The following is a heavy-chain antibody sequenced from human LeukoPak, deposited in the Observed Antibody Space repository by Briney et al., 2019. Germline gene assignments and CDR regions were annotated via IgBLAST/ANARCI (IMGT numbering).Heavy chain of an antibody. CDR1: GGSISSYY. CDR3: ARGTYSGSSYYYYIHV. V-gene: IGHV4-39*01. D-gene: IGHD6-19*01. Sequence: SETLSLTCTVSGGSISSYYWSWIRQPPGKGLEWIGSIYYSGSTYYNPSLKSRVTISVDTSKNQFSLKLSSVAAADTAVYYCARGTYSGSSYYYYIHVWGKGTTVTVSS. CDR2: IYYSGST. J-gene: IGHJ6*03.